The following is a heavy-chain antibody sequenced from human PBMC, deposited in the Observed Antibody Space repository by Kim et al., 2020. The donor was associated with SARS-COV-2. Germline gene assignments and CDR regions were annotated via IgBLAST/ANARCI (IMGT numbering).Heavy chain of an antibody. V-gene: IGHV3-30*02. J-gene: IGHJ4*02. Sequence: GGSLRLSCAASGFSFSSYAMSWVRQAPGKGLEWVALIRGDGSTTRYTDSVKGRFTISRDNSKNAVYLQMNSLRADDTAVYYCARNLVGDGDMCLGARETVHTVST. CDR1: GFSFSSYA. CDR2: IRGDGSTT. D-gene: IGHD1-26*01. CDR3: ARNLVGDGDMCL.